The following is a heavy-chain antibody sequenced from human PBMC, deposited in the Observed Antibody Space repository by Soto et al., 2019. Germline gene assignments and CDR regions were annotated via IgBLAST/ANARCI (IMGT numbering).Heavy chain of an antibody. V-gene: IGHV1-58*01. CDR2: IVVGSGNT. CDR3: AARGATGSSYYSGLDV. D-gene: IGHD3-16*01. CDR1: GFTFTSSA. Sequence: SVKVSCKASGFTFTSSAVQWVRQARGQRLEWIGWIVVGSGNTNCAQKFREKVTITRDMSTSTAYMQLTSLRSEDTAVYYCAARGATGSSYYSGLDVWGQGTTVTVSS. J-gene: IGHJ6*02.